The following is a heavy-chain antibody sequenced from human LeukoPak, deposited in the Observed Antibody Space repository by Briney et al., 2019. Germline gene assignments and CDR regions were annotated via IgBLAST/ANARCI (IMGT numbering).Heavy chain of an antibody. V-gene: IGHV4-39*01. CDR1: GGSISSSSYY. D-gene: IGHD4-17*01. Sequence: SETLSLTCTVSGGSISSSSYYWGWIRQPPGKGLVWIGSIYYSGSTYYNPSLKSRVTISVDTSKNPFSLKLSSVTAADTAVYYCARSIPTDYGDFEDAFDIWGQGTMVTVSS. CDR2: IYYSGST. CDR3: ARSIPTDYGDFEDAFDI. J-gene: IGHJ3*02.